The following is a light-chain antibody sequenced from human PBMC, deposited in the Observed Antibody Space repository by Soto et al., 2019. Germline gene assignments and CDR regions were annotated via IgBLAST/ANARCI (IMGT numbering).Light chain of an antibody. J-gene: IGKJ2*01. CDR2: AAS. Sequence: IVLTQSPVTLFLSPGERATLSCRASRSFASSYLGWYQQKPGQAPRLLIYAASTRATGIPDRFSGSGSATDFTLTISRLEPEDSAVYYCQHYDSSPPYTFGQGTKLEIK. V-gene: IGKV3-20*01. CDR1: RSFASSY. CDR3: QHYDSSPPYT.